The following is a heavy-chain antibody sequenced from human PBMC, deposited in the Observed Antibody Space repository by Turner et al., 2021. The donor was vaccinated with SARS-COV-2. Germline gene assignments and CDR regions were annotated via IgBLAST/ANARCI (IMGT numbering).Heavy chain of an antibody. CDR2: INPNSGGT. CDR3: AREGAPVSSSSRVWFDP. V-gene: IGHV1-2*02. D-gene: IGHD6-6*01. Sequence: QVQLVQYGAEVKKPGASAKVSCKASGYTFTGYYMHWVRQAPGQGLEWMGCINPNSGGTNYAQKFQGRFTMTRDTSISTAYMDLSRLRSDDTAVYYCAREGAPVSSSSRVWFDPWGQGTLVTVSS. J-gene: IGHJ5*02. CDR1: GYTFTGYY.